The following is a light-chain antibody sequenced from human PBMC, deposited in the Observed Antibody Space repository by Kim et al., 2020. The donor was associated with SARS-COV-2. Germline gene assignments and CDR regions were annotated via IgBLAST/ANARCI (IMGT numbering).Light chain of an antibody. V-gene: IGKV1-5*03. CDR2: DAS. CDR1: RNIGGW. Sequence: DIQVTQSPSTLSASVGATVNITCRASRNIGGWLAWYQHKPGRAPRVLIHDASHLQSGVPSRFSGSGSGTDFTLTISSLQADDSATYYCQQFETNWTFGQGTKVDIK. J-gene: IGKJ1*01. CDR3: QQFETNWT.